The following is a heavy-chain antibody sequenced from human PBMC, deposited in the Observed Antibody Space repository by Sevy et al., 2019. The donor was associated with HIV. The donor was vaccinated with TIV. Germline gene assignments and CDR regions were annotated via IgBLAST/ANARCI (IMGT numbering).Heavy chain of an antibody. V-gene: IGHV3-21*01. CDR3: AIRLVNWDGMDV. J-gene: IGHJ6*02. CDR2: ISFISNYI. CDR1: GFTFSNYN. Sequence: GGCLRLSCAASGFTFSNYNMNWVRQAPGKGLEWVSFISFISNYIYYGDSVKGRFTISRDNAKNSVYLQMNSLRAEDTAVYYCAIRLVNWDGMDVWGQGTAVTVSS. D-gene: IGHD7-27*01.